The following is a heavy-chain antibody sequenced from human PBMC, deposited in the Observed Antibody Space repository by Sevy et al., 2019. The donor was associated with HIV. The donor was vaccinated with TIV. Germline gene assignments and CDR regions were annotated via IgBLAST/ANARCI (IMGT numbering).Heavy chain of an antibody. CDR3: ARVTAVAGRDYGMDV. J-gene: IGHJ6*02. CDR1: GGSISSYY. D-gene: IGHD6-19*01. V-gene: IGHV4-59*01. Sequence: SETLSLTCTVSGGSISSYYWSWIRQPPGKGLEWIGYIYYSGSTNYNPSLKSRVTISVDKSKNQFSLKLSSVTAADTAVYYCARVTAVAGRDYGMDVWGQGTTVTVSS. CDR2: IYYSGST.